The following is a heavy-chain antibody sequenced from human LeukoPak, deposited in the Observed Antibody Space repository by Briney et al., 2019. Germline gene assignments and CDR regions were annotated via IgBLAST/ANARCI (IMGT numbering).Heavy chain of an antibody. V-gene: IGHV3-53*01. D-gene: IGHD3-3*01. CDR2: IYSGGST. Sequence: GGSLRLSCAASGFTVSSNYMSWVRQAPGKGLEWVSVIYSGGSTYYADSVKGRFTISRDNSKNTLYLQMNSLRAEDTAVYYCARDLSYDFWSGYYNGDAFDIWGQGTMVTVSS. CDR3: ARDLSYDFWSGYYNGDAFDI. CDR1: GFTVSSNY. J-gene: IGHJ3*02.